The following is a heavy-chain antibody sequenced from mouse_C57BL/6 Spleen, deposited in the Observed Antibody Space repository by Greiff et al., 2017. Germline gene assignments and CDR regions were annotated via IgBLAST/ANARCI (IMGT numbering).Heavy chain of an antibody. CDR3: ARRAYYSNSPFAY. CDR1: GYTFTSYW. Sequence: QVQLQQPGAELVRPGSSVKLSCKASGYTFTSYWMDWVKQRPGQGLEWIGNIYPSDSETHYNQKFKDKATLTVDKSSSTAYMQLSSLSSEDSAVYYCARRAYYSNSPFAYWGQGTLVTVSA. V-gene: IGHV1-61*01. CDR2: IYPSDSET. J-gene: IGHJ3*01. D-gene: IGHD2-5*01.